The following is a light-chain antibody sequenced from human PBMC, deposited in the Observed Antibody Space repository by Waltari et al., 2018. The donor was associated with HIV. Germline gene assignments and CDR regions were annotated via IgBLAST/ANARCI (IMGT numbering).Light chain of an antibody. J-gene: IGLJ2*01. CDR1: SSDVGSYNL. CDR2: EVS. CDR3: CSYAGSSTLV. V-gene: IGLV2-23*02. Sequence: QSALTQPASVSGSPGQSITISRTGTSSDVGSYNLVSWYPQHPGKAPKLMIYEVSQRPSGVSNRFSGSKAGNTASLTSSGLQAEDEADYYCCSYAGSSTLVFGGGTKLTVL.